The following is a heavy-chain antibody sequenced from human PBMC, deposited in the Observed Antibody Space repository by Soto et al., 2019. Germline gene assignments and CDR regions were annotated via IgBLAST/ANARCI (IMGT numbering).Heavy chain of an antibody. J-gene: IGHJ4*02. CDR1: GGSISSGGYY. Sequence: SETLSLTCTVSGGSISSGGYYWSWIRQHPGKGLEWIGYIYYSGSTYYNPSLKSRVTISVDTSKNQFSLKLSSVTAADTAVYYCARDRGYCSGGSCSALYYFDYWGQGTLVTISS. D-gene: IGHD2-15*01. CDR3: ARDRGYCSGGSCSALYYFDY. V-gene: IGHV4-31*03. CDR2: IYYSGST.